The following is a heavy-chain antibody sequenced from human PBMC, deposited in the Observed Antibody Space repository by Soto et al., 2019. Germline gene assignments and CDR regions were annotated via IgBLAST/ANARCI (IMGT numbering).Heavy chain of an antibody. D-gene: IGHD3-22*01. J-gene: IGHJ5*02. CDR3: VREDSFRDSSAP. Sequence: GGSLRLSCAASGFTFSDYYMSWIRQAPGKGLEWASYISSSSTYTNYADSVRGRFTISRDDSKKTLYLEMSSLRVDDTAVYYCVREDSFRDSSAPWGQGTLVTVSS. V-gene: IGHV3-11*05. CDR1: GFTFSDYY. CDR2: ISSSSTYT.